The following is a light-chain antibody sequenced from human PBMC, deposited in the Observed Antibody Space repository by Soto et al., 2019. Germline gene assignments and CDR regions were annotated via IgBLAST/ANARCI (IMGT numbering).Light chain of an antibody. CDR3: QQSSSYFPWT. V-gene: IGKV1-5*01. CDR2: DAS. Sequence: DIQMTQSPSTLSASVGDRVTITCRASQSISGWLAWYQQKPGKVPKLLIYDASSVEGGVPSRFSGSGSWTEFTLTISSLQPDDFAKYYCQQSSSYFPWTFGQGTKVEIK. J-gene: IGKJ1*01. CDR1: QSISGW.